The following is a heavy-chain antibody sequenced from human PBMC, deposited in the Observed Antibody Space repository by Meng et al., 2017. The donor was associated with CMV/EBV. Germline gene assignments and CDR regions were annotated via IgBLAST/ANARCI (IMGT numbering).Heavy chain of an antibody. Sequence: SGYSFTDYGSSWVRQAPGQGLEWMGWISAYNGNTNYAQRIQGRVTMTTDTSRSTAYMELRSLRYDDTAVYYCARDLIAVRPGWFDPWGQGTLVTVSS. J-gene: IGHJ5*02. CDR1: GYSFTDYG. CDR3: ARDLIAVRPGWFDP. CDR2: ISAYNGNT. D-gene: IGHD6-6*01. V-gene: IGHV1-18*01.